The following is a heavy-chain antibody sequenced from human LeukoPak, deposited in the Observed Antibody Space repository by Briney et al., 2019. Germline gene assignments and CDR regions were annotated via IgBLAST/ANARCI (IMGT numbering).Heavy chain of an antibody. D-gene: IGHD1-1*01. CDR3: ARSTGPIDY. V-gene: IGHV6-1*01. Sequence: SQTLSLTCAISGDSASSNSAAWNWIRQSPSRGLEWLGRTYYRSKWYTYYAVSVKSRISINRDTSKNQISPQLNSVTPEDTAVYYCARSTGPIDYWGQGTLVTVSS. J-gene: IGHJ4*02. CDR1: GDSASSNSAA. CDR2: TYYRSKWYT.